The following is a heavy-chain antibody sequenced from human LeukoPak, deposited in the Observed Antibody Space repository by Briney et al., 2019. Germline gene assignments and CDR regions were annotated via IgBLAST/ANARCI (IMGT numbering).Heavy chain of an antibody. Sequence: SETLSLTCTVSGGSISSYYWSWIRQPPGKGLEWIGYIYYSGSTNYNPSLKSRVTISVDTSKNQFSLKLSPVTAADTAVYYCARDRAAARRYYGMDVWGQGTTVTVSS. CDR1: GGSISSYY. J-gene: IGHJ6*02. D-gene: IGHD6-6*01. V-gene: IGHV4-59*01. CDR3: ARDRAAARRYYGMDV. CDR2: IYYSGST.